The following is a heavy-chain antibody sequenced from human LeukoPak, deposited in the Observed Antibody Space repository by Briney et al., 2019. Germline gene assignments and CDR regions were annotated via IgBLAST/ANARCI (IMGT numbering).Heavy chain of an antibody. J-gene: IGHJ4*02. CDR2: ISDSGAST. D-gene: IGHD6-19*01. CDR1: GFTFSTYA. V-gene: IGHV3-23*01. Sequence: GGSLRLSCAASGFTFSTYAIHWVRQAPGKGLEWVSVISDSGASTYYADSVKGRFTISRDNSKNTLYLQMNSLRAEDTALYYCANDRVGSGWYSTDYWGQGTLVTVSS. CDR3: ANDRVGSGWYSTDY.